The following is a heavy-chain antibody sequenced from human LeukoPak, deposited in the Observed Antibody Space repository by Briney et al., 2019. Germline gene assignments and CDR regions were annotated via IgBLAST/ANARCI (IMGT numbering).Heavy chain of an antibody. Sequence: ASVKVSCKASGYTFTSYDINWVRQATGQGLEWMGWMNPSSGNTGYAQKFQGRVTMTRNTSISTAYMELSSLRSEDTAVYYCARARGGYRAFDIWGQGTMVTVSS. D-gene: IGHD3-10*01. CDR1: GYTFTSYD. CDR3: ARARGGYRAFDI. CDR2: MNPSSGNT. J-gene: IGHJ3*02. V-gene: IGHV1-8*01.